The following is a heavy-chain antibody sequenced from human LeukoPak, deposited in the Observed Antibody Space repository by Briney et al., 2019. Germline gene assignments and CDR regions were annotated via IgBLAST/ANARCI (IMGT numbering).Heavy chain of an antibody. CDR2: ISHIGRT. D-gene: IGHD4-17*01. Sequence: PSETLSLTCAVSGDSFSSHYWTCIRQSPGTGLEWSGYISHIGRTNYTPSLKSRVTIPIDTSKSQFSLKLRSVTAADTAVYYCARDLVTVTEGFDIWGQGTMVSVSS. CDR1: GDSFSSHY. CDR3: ARDLVTVTEGFDI. J-gene: IGHJ3*02. V-gene: IGHV4-59*11.